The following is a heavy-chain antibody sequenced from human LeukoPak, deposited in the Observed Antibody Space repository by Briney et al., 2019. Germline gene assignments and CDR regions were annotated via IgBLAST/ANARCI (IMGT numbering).Heavy chain of an antibody. Sequence: PETLSLTCTVSGGSISSSSYYWGWIRQPPGKGLEWIGSIYYSGSTYYNPSLKSRVTISVDTSKNQFSLKLSSVTAADTAVYYCARHAPSYFDYWGQGTLVTVSS. J-gene: IGHJ4*02. CDR2: IYYSGST. CDR1: GGSISSSSYY. V-gene: IGHV4-39*01. CDR3: ARHAPSYFDY.